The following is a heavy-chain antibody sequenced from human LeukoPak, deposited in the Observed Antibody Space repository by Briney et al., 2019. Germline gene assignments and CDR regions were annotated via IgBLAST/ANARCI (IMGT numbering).Heavy chain of an antibody. D-gene: IGHD4-17*01. CDR3: ARDPDTTTVTTP. CDR1: GYTFTGYY. V-gene: IGHV1-2*02. CDR2: INPNSGGT. Sequence: ASVKVSCKASGYTFTGYYMHWVPQAPGQGLEWMGWINPNSGGTNYAQKFQGRVTMTRDTSISTAYMELSRLRSDDTAVYYCARDPDTTTVTTPWGQGTLVTVSS. J-gene: IGHJ4*02.